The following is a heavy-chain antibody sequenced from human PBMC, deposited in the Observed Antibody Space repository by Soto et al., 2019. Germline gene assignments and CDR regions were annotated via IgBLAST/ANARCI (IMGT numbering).Heavy chain of an antibody. CDR3: AKKGVEGYCSGCSCYPYFDY. D-gene: IGHD2-15*01. CDR1: GFTFSSYA. CDR2: ISGSGGST. J-gene: IGHJ4*02. V-gene: IGHV3-23*01. Sequence: EVQLLESGGGLVQPGGSLRLSCAASGFTFSSYAMSWVRQAPGKGLEWVSAISGSGGSTYYADSVKGRFTIARDTSKNTLYLQMKSLRAEDTAVDYCAKKGVEGYCSGCSCYPYFDYWGQGTLVTVSS.